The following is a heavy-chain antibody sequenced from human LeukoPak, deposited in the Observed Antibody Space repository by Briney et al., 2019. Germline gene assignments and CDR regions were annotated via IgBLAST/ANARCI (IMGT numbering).Heavy chain of an antibody. CDR2: ISWNSGSI. CDR3: AKDTGSGWYYFDY. CDR1: GFTFDDYA. D-gene: IGHD6-19*01. Sequence: GGSLRLSRAASGFTFDDYAMHWVRQAPGKGLEWVSGISWNSGSIGYADSVKGRFTISRDNAKNSLYLQMNSLRAEDTALYYCAKDTGSGWYYFDYWGQGTLVTVSS. J-gene: IGHJ4*02. V-gene: IGHV3-9*01.